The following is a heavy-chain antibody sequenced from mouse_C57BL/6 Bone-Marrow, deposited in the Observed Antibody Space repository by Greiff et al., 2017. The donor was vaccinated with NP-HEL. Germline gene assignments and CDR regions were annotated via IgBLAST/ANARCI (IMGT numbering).Heavy chain of an antibody. V-gene: IGHV5-17*01. J-gene: IGHJ4*01. CDR1: GFTFSDYG. CDR3: ASLLWLRRGYAMDY. D-gene: IGHD2-2*01. Sequence: EVKLVESGGGLVKPGGSLKLSCAASGFTFSDYGMHWVRQAPEKGLEWVAYISSGSSTIYYADTVKGRFTISRDNAKNTLFLQMTSLRSEDTAMYYCASLLWLRRGYAMDYWGQGTSVTVSS. CDR2: ISSGSSTI.